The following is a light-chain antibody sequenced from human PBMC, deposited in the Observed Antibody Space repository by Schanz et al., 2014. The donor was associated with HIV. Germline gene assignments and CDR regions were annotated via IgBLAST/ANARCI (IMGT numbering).Light chain of an antibody. CDR3: CLFAGTIWV. Sequence: QSALTQPASVSGSPGQSISISCTGTSGDVGSYNYVSWYQQHPGKAPKLMIYDVTKRPSGVPDRFSGSKSGNTASLTISGLQAEDEADYYCCLFAGTIWVFGGGTKLTVL. V-gene: IGLV2-14*03. CDR2: DVT. J-gene: IGLJ3*02. CDR1: SGDVGSYNY.